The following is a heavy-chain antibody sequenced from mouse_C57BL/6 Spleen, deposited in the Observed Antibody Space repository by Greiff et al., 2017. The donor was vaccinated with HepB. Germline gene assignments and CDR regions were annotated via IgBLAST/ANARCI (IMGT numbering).Heavy chain of an antibody. Sequence: EVQWVESGGGLVKPGGSLKLSCAASGFTFSDYGMHWVRQAPEKGLEWVAYISSGSSTIYYADTVKGRFTISRDNAKNTLFLQMTSLRSEDTAMYYCARAMITYAMDYWGQGTSVTVSS. D-gene: IGHD2-4*01. CDR3: ARAMITYAMDY. J-gene: IGHJ4*01. CDR1: GFTFSDYG. V-gene: IGHV5-17*01. CDR2: ISSGSSTI.